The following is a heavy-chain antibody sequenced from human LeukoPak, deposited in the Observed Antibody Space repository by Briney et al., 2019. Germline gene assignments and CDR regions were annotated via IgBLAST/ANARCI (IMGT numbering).Heavy chain of an antibody. CDR2: FSVGGGST. Sequence: GSLRLSCAASGFTFSSYAMSWVRQAPGKGLEWVSTFSVGGGSTYYADSVKGRFTISRDNSKNTLYLQMNSLRAEDTAVYYCAKEYCSRGDCYFVFDCWGQGTLVTVSS. V-gene: IGHV3-23*01. CDR1: GFTFSSYA. CDR3: AKEYCSRGDCYFVFDC. J-gene: IGHJ4*02. D-gene: IGHD2-15*01.